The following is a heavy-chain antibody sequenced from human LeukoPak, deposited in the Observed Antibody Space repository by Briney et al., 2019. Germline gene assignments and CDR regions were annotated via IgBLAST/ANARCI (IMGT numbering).Heavy chain of an antibody. CDR2: INPSSGGT. J-gene: IGHJ6*03. Sequence: ASVKVSCKASGYSFTNYYMHWVRQAPGQGLEWMGWINPSSGGTNSAQKFQGRVTMTRDTSIDTAYMELSRLRSDDTAVYYCARDSGGSGSYYYMDVWGKGTTVTVSS. CDR1: GYSFTNYY. V-gene: IGHV1-2*02. CDR3: ARDSGGSGSYYYMDV. D-gene: IGHD3-10*01.